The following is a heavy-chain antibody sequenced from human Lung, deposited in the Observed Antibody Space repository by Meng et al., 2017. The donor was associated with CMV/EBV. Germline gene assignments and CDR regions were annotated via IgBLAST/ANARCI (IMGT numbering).Heavy chain of an antibody. J-gene: IGHJ5*02. D-gene: IGHD6-19*01. Sequence: ASVXVSXKASGYTFTSYGISWVRQAPGQGLEWMGWISAYNGNTNYAQKLQGRVTMTTDTSTSTAYLELRSLRSDDTAVYYCAGGRIAGAGFDPWGQGTLVTVSS. CDR2: ISAYNGNT. V-gene: IGHV1-18*01. CDR3: AGGRIAGAGFDP. CDR1: GYTFTSYG.